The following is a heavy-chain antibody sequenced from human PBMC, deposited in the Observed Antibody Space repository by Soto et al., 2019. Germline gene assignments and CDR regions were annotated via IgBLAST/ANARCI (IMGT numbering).Heavy chain of an antibody. Sequence: VAVISYDGSNKYYADSVKGRFTISRDNSKNTLYLQMNSLRAEDTAVHYCAKEYSGYDWDYYYGMDVWGQGTTVTVSS. V-gene: IGHV3-30*18. J-gene: IGHJ6*02. D-gene: IGHD5-12*01. CDR2: ISYDGSNK. CDR3: AKEYSGYDWDYYYGMDV.